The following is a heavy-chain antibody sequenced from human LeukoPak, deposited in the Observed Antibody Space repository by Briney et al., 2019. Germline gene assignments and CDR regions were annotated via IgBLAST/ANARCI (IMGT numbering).Heavy chain of an antibody. Sequence: ASVKVSCKASGYTFTSYGISWVRQAPGQGLEWMGWISAYNGNTNYAQKLQGRVTMTTDTSTSTAYMELRSLRPDDTAVYYCARVVSTAMVTPDFDYWGQGTLVTVSS. V-gene: IGHV1-18*01. CDR3: ARVVSTAMVTPDFDY. J-gene: IGHJ4*02. D-gene: IGHD5-18*01. CDR2: ISAYNGNT. CDR1: GYTFTSYG.